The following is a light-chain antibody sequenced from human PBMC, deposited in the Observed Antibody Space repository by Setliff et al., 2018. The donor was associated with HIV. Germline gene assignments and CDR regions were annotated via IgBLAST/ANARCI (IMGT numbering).Light chain of an antibody. V-gene: IGLV3-1*01. J-gene: IGLJ1*01. CDR2: QDK. CDR1: KLGDKY. CDR3: QAWDSSTFYV. Sequence: SYALTQPPSVSVSPGQTASITCSGDKLGDKYACWYQQKPGQSPVLVIYQDKKRPSGIPERFSGSNSGNTATLTISGTQAMDEADYYCQAWDSSTFYVFGTGTKVTVL.